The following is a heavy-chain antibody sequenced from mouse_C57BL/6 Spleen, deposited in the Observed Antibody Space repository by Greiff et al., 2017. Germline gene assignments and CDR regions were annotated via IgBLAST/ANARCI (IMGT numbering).Heavy chain of an antibody. Sequence: DVHLVESGGGLVKPGGSLKLSCAASGFTFSDYGMHWVRQAPEKGLEWVAYISSGSSTIYYADTVKGRFTISRDNAKNTLFLQMTSLRSEDTAMYYCARRDDYGAMDYWGQGTSVTVSS. CDR2: ISSGSSTI. J-gene: IGHJ4*01. V-gene: IGHV5-17*01. D-gene: IGHD2-4*01. CDR1: GFTFSDYG. CDR3: ARRDDYGAMDY.